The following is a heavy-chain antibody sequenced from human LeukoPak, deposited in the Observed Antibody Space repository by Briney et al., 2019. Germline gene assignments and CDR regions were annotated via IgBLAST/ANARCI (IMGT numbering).Heavy chain of an antibody. V-gene: IGHV3-48*03. J-gene: IGHJ4*02. Sequence: GGSLRLSCAASGFTFSSYEMNWVRQAPGKGLEWVSSISSSGSTIYYADSVKGRFTISRDNAKNSLYLQMNSLRAEDTAVYYCARDSLDNWNYLGYWGEGALVSVSS. D-gene: IGHD1-20*01. CDR2: ISSSGSTI. CDR1: GFTFSSYE. CDR3: ARDSLDNWNYLGY.